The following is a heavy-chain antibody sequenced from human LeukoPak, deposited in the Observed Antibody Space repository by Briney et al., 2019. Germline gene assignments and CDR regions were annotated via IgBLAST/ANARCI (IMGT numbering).Heavy chain of an antibody. D-gene: IGHD6-13*01. J-gene: IGHJ3*02. V-gene: IGHV3-21*01. CDR1: GFTFSIYS. CDR2: ISSSSNNL. Sequence: GGSLRLSCAASGFTFSIYSMNWVRQAPGKGLEWVSSISSSSNNLYYADSVRGRFTISRDNARSSLYLQMNSLKAEDTAVYYCARGIDAFDIWGQGTMVTVSS. CDR3: ARGIDAFDI.